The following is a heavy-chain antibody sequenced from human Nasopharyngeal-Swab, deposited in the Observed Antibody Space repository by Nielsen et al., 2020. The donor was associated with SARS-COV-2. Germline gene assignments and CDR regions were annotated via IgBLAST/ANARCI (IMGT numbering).Heavy chain of an antibody. Sequence: GESLKISCAASGFTFSSSGMDWVRQAPGKGLEWVAVISYDGSNEYYGDSVKGRFIISRDNSKNTLYLQMNSLRVDDTAVYYCAKDVHGDYGGIDYWGQGILVTVSS. CDR2: ISYDGSNE. D-gene: IGHD4-17*01. CDR3: AKDVHGDYGGIDY. V-gene: IGHV3-30*18. J-gene: IGHJ4*02. CDR1: GFTFSSSG.